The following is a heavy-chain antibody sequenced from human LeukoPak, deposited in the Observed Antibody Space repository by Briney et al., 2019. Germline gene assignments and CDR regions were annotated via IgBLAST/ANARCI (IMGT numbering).Heavy chain of an antibody. D-gene: IGHD1-14*01. CDR3: ARHDHKNFDY. CDR1: GGSFSGYY. CDR2: IYYSGST. J-gene: IGHJ4*02. Sequence: SETLSLTCAVYGGSFSGYYWGWIRQPSGKGLEWIGSIYYSGSTYYNPSLKSRVTISVDTSKNQFSLKVSSVTAADTAVFYCARHDHKNFDYWGQGTLVTVSS. V-gene: IGHV4-39*01.